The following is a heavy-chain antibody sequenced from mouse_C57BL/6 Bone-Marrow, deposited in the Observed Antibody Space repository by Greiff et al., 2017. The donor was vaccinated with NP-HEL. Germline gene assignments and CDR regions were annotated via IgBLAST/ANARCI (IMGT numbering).Heavy chain of an antibody. CDR3: AIEGSYYYGSSYLYYFDY. CDR2: IHPSDSDT. Sequence: QVQLQQPGAELVKPGASVKVSCKASGYTFTSYWMHWVKQRPGQGLEWIGRIHPSDSDTNYNQKFKGKATLTVDKSSSTAYMQISSLTSVDSAVYYCAIEGSYYYGSSYLYYFDYWGQGTTLTVSS. D-gene: IGHD1-1*01. CDR1: GYTFTSYW. V-gene: IGHV1-74*01. J-gene: IGHJ2*01.